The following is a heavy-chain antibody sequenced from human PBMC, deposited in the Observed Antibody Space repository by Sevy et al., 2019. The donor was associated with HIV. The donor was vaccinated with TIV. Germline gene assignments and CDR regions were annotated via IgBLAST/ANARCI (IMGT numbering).Heavy chain of an antibody. J-gene: IGHJ6*02. CDR2: IIPIFGTS. V-gene: IGHV1-69*13. CDR1: GGTFSSYD. Sequence: ASVKVSCKASGGTFSSYDINWVRQAPGQGLEWVGQIIPIFGTSSYAHNFQGRVTITADESTGTAYMDLSSLRSEDTAVYYCARGGGAVDHGMDVWGQGTTVTVSS. CDR3: ARGGGAVDHGMDV. D-gene: IGHD2-21*01.